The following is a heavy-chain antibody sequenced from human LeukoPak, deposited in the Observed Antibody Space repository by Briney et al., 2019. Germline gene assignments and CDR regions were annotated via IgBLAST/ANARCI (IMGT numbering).Heavy chain of an antibody. V-gene: IGHV4-34*01. CDR1: GGSFSGYY. J-gene: IGHJ4*02. CDR3: ARGRPPSGYSYGRRRYFDY. CDR2: INHSGST. D-gene: IGHD5-18*01. Sequence: SETLSLTRAVYGGSFSGYYWSWIRQPPGKGLEWIGEINHSGSTNYNPSLKSRVTISVDTSKNQFSLKLSSVTAADTAVYYCARGRPPSGYSYGRRRYFDYWGQGTLVTVSS.